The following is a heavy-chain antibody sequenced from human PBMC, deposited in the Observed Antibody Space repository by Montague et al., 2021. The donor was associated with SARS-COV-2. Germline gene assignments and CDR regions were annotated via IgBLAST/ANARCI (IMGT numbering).Heavy chain of an antibody. Sequence: SETLSLTCIVSGGSVSSGSYYWGWIRQPPGKGLEWIGYIYYSGSTNYSPSLKSRVTISVDTSKNQFSLKLSSVTAADTAVYYCARDPWRITIFGVVTRYGMDVWGQGTTVIVSS. CDR2: IYYSGST. CDR1: GGSVSSGSYY. CDR3: ARDPWRITIFGVVTRYGMDV. V-gene: IGHV4-61*01. J-gene: IGHJ6*02. D-gene: IGHD3-3*01.